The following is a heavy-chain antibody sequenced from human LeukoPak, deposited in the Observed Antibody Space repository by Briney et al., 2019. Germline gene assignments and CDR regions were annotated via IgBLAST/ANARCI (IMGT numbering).Heavy chain of an antibody. CDR3: ARKTRYSYGCLDY. Sequence: PGGSLRLSCAASGFTFSSYDMHWVRQTPGKGLEWVAFIRYDGSNKYYADSVKGRFTISRDNSKNTLYLQMNSLRAEDTAVYYCARKTRYSYGCLDYWGQGTLVTVSS. J-gene: IGHJ4*02. D-gene: IGHD5-18*01. CDR1: GFTFSSYD. CDR2: IRYDGSNK. V-gene: IGHV3-30*02.